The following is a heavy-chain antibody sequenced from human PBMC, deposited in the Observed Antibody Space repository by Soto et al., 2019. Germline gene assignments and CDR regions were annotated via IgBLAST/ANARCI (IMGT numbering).Heavy chain of an antibody. V-gene: IGHV4-34*01. CDR1: GGSFSGYY. CDR3: ARGRTSNLRITMIVVDIHGLYYFDY. J-gene: IGHJ4*02. D-gene: IGHD3-22*01. Sequence: PSETLSLTCAVYGGSFSGYYWSWIRQPPGKGLEWIGEINHSGSTNYNPSLKSRVTISVDTSKNQFSLKLSSVTAADTAVYYCARGRTSNLRITMIVVDIHGLYYFDYWGQGTLVTV. CDR2: INHSGST.